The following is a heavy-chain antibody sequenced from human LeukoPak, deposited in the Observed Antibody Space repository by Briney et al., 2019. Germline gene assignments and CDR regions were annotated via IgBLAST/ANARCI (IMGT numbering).Heavy chain of an antibody. CDR1: GYTSTGYY. CDR3: AGAISAVAGTDFDY. V-gene: IGHV1-2*02. Sequence: AASVKGSCKAPGYTSTGYYMHWMRQAPGQGLEWMGWMNPNSGGTNSAQKFQGRVTMTRDTSIATAYLELSSLRSDDTAVYYCAGAISAVAGTDFDYWGQGTRVTVSS. CDR2: MNPNSGGT. D-gene: IGHD6-19*01. J-gene: IGHJ4*02.